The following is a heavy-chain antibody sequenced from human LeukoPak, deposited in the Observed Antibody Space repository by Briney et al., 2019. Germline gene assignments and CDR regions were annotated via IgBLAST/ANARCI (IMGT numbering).Heavy chain of an antibody. V-gene: IGHV3-48*03. J-gene: IGHJ5*02. CDR1: GFTFSSYE. D-gene: IGHD1-14*01. Sequence: GGSLRLSCAASGFTFSSYEMNWVRQAPGKGLEWVSYISSSGSTIYYADSVKGRFTTSRDNAKNSLYLQINSLRAEDTAVYSCAREKIPLNHWFDPWGQGTLVTVSS. CDR3: AREKIPLNHWFDP. CDR2: ISSSGSTI.